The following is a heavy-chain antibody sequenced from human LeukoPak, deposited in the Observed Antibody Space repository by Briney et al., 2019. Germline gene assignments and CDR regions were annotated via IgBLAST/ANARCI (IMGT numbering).Heavy chain of an antibody. CDR3: AREFFGSGAYYYGAS. Sequence: GGSLRLSCAASGFTFRSYNMNWVRQAPGKGLEWVSFISSGSAVIYYADSVKGRFTISRDNAKNSLYLQMNSLRAEDTAVYYCAREFFGSGAYYYGASWGQGALVTVSS. D-gene: IGHD3-22*01. V-gene: IGHV3-48*01. CDR1: GFTFRSYN. CDR2: ISSGSAVI. J-gene: IGHJ5*02.